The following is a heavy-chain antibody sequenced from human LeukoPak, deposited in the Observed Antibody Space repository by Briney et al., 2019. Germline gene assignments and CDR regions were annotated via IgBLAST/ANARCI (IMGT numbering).Heavy chain of an antibody. CDR3: ARMELNYYGSGSYYNVTDY. Sequence: ASVKVSCKASGYTFTSYDINWVRQATGQGLEWMGWMNPNSGNTGYAQKFQGRVTMTRNTSISTAYMELSSLRSEDTAVYYCARMELNYYGSGSYYNVTDYWGQGTLVTVSS. CDR2: MNPNSGNT. CDR1: GYTFTSYD. D-gene: IGHD3-10*01. V-gene: IGHV1-8*01. J-gene: IGHJ4*02.